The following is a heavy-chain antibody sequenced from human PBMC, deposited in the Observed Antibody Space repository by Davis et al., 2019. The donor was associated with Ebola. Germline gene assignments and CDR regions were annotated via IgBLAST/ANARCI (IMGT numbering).Heavy chain of an antibody. CDR2: ISAYNGNT. V-gene: IGHV1-18*01. CDR1: GYTFTSYG. D-gene: IGHD6-19*01. Sequence: AASVKVSCKASGYTFTSYGISWVRQAPGQGLEWMGWISAYNGNTNYAQKFQGRVTMTRNTSISTAYMELSSLRSEDTAVYYCARLDGLVAYLWGQGTLVTVSS. CDR3: ARLDGLVAYL. J-gene: IGHJ4*02.